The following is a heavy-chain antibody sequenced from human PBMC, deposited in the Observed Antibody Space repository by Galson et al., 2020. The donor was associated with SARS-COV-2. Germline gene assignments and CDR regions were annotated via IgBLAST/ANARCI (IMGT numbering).Heavy chain of an antibody. J-gene: IGHJ6*02. D-gene: IGHD6-6*01. CDR1: GLIVSSSY. CDR2: IYRGGNT. Sequence: GGSLRLSCAASGLIVSSSYMSWVRQAPGQGLEWVSIIYRGGNTYYADSVKGRFTISRDNSKTTLYLQMNSLRPEDTAVYFCARRMTSSWGMDVWGQGTTVTVSS. V-gene: IGHV3-66*02. CDR3: ARRMTSSWGMDV.